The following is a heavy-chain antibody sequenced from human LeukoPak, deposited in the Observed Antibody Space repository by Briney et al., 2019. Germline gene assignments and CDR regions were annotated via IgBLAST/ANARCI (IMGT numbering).Heavy chain of an antibody. CDR2: INPNSGGT. J-gene: IGHJ6*02. Sequence: ASVKVSCKASGYTFTGYYMHWVRQAPGQGLEWKGWINPNSGGTNYAQKFQGRVTMTRDTSISTAYMELSRLRSDDTAVYYCAREYDSSGYSYYGMDVWGQGTTVTVSS. CDR3: AREYDSSGYSYYGMDV. V-gene: IGHV1-2*02. D-gene: IGHD3-22*01. CDR1: GYTFTGYY.